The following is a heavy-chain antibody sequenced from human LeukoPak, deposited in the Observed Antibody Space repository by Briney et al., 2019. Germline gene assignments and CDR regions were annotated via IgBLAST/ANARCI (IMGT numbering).Heavy chain of an antibody. D-gene: IGHD1-26*01. V-gene: IGHV4-34*01. CDR1: GGSFSGHY. CDR2: INQSGST. Sequence: SETLSLTCAVYGGSFSGHYWRWIRQPPGKGLEWIGEINQSGSTNYNPSLKSRVTISVETSKNQFSLNLSSVTAADTAVYYCASGLFPTYSGTYLVVSGNDYWGQGTLVTVSS. CDR3: ASGLFPTYSGTYLVVSGNDY. J-gene: IGHJ4*02.